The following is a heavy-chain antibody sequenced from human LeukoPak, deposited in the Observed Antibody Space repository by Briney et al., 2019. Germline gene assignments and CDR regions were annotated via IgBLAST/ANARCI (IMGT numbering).Heavy chain of an antibody. V-gene: IGHV3-48*03. CDR1: GFTFSTYE. Sequence: GGSLRLSCAASGFTFSTYEMNWVRQPPGKGLEWVSSITYSGTTVYYADSVKARFTISRDNAKDSLYLQMNSLRADDTAVYYCTKGLWGSMWGRGTMVTVSS. D-gene: IGHD7-27*01. CDR2: ITYSGTTV. CDR3: TKGLWGSM. J-gene: IGHJ3*02.